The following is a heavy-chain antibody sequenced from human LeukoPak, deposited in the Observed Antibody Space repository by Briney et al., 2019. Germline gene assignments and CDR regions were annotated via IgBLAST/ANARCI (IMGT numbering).Heavy chain of an antibody. CDR3: ARGRAYGDYVLDY. CDR1: GGSFSGYY. D-gene: IGHD4-17*01. Sequence: SETLSLTCAVYGGSFSGYYWSWIRQPPGKGLEWIGEINHSGSTNYNPSLKSRVTISVDTSKSQFSLKLSSVTAADTAVYYCARGRAYGDYVLDYWGQGTLVTVSS. V-gene: IGHV4-34*01. J-gene: IGHJ4*02. CDR2: INHSGST.